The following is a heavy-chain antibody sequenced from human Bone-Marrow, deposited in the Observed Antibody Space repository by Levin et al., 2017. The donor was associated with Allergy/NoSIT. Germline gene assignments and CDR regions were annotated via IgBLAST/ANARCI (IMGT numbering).Heavy chain of an antibody. CDR1: GFKFNSYA. CDR3: AKAACSAGSCYFDS. V-gene: IGHV3-23*01. Sequence: ASVKVSCVGSGFKFNSYAMNWVRQDPGRGLEWVSGIRGSGSNTFYADSVKGRFTISSDNSKNTLYLQNNNLRADDTAVYYCAKAACSAGSCYFDSWGQGTLVTLSS. CDR2: IRGSGSNT. D-gene: IGHD2-15*01. J-gene: IGHJ4*02.